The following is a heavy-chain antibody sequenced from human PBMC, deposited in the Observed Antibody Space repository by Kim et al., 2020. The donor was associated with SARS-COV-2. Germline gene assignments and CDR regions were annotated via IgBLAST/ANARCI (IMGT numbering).Heavy chain of an antibody. J-gene: IGHJ6*02. CDR1: GFNIGDYA. V-gene: IGHV3-9*01. CDR2: ISWSSGRI. CDR3: VKGLGRLSFVSMASRKYYYRMDV. Sequence: GGSLRLSCVASGFNIGDYASHWVRQAPGKGLEWVSGISWSSGRIGYADSVKGRFTISRDNAKNSLFLQMNSLRPDDTALYYCVKGLGRLSFVSMASRKYYYRMDVWGQGTTVIVSS. D-gene: IGHD6-6*01.